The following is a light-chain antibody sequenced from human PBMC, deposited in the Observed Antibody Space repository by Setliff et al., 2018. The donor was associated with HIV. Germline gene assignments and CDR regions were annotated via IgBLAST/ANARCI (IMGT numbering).Light chain of an antibody. CDR2: EVS. Sequence: QSALTQPASVSGSPGQSITISCTGTSSDVGNYNYVSWYQQHPGKAPKLMIYEVSNRPSGISNRFSGSKSGNTASLTISGLQPEDEADYYCCSHAGSFIYVFGTGTKV. CDR1: SSDVGNYNY. CDR3: CSHAGSFIYV. V-gene: IGLV2-14*01. J-gene: IGLJ1*01.